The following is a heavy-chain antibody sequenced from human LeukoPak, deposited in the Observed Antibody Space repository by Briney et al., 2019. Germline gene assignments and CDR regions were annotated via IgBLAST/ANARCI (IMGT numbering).Heavy chain of an antibody. D-gene: IGHD3-16*02. J-gene: IGHJ6*03. CDR3: ARHIGGGIEDMDV. V-gene: IGHV4-59*08. CDR1: GGSIGTYY. Sequence: SETLSLTCIVSGGSIGTYYWSWLRQSPGKGLEWIGYIYVTGSTRYNPYLQSRVTISVDTSRDQFFLKMSSVTAADTAVYYCARHIGGGIEDMDVWGTGTKVTVSS. CDR2: IYVTGST.